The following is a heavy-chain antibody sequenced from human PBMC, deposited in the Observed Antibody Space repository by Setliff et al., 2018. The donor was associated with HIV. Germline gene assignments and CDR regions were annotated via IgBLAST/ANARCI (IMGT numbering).Heavy chain of an antibody. Sequence: SLRLSCAVSGFTVSTNYMNWVRQAPGKGLEWVSVLYSGGATDYTDSVKGRFTIPRDNSKNTLYLQMNGLRAEDTAVYYCARQAYTINMVRGIVSPRFYYYMDVWGKGTTVTVSS. CDR2: LYSGGAT. V-gene: IGHV3-66*02. J-gene: IGHJ6*03. D-gene: IGHD3-10*01. CDR3: ARQAYTINMVRGIVSPRFYYYMDV. CDR1: GFTVSTNY.